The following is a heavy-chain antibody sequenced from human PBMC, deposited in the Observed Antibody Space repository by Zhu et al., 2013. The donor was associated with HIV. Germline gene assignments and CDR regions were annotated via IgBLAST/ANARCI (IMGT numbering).Heavy chain of an antibody. CDR1: GYTFTSYD. Sequence: VQLVQSGPEVKKPGASVKVSCKASGYTFTSYDINWVRQATGQGLEWMGWMNPNSGNTGYAQKFQGRVTMTRNTSISTAYMELSSLRSEDTAVYYCACSMTTVTAPFDYWGQGTLVTVSS. V-gene: IGHV1-8*01. D-gene: IGHD4-17*01. CDR3: ACSMTTVTAPFDY. J-gene: IGHJ4*02. CDR2: MNPNSGNT.